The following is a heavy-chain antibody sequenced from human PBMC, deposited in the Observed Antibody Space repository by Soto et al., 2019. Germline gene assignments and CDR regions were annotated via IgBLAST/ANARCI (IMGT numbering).Heavy chain of an antibody. CDR3: PRGWLLNWFDP. V-gene: IGHV4-4*07. Sequence: PSETLSLTCTVSGGSISSYYWSWIRQPAGKGLEWIGRIYTSGSTNYNPSLKSRVTMSVDTSKNQLSLKLSSVTAADTAVYYCPRGWLLNWFDPWGQGTLVTVSS. J-gene: IGHJ5*02. D-gene: IGHD5-12*01. CDR1: GGSISSYY. CDR2: IYTSGST.